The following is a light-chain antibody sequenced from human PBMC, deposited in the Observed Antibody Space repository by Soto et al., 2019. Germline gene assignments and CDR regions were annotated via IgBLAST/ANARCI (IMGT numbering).Light chain of an antibody. Sequence: QSALTQPASGSGSPGPSITISCTGTSSDVGGYNYVSWYQQHPGKAPKFLIYELSNRPSGVSNRFSGSKSGNTTSLTISGLQAEDESDYCCSSYTSTNSGVFGGGSKVTVL. V-gene: IGLV2-14*01. CDR3: SSYTSTNSGV. CDR1: SSDVGGYNY. J-gene: IGLJ3*02. CDR2: ELS.